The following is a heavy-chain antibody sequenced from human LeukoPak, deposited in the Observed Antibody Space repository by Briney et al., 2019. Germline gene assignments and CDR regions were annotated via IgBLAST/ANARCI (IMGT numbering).Heavy chain of an antibody. J-gene: IGHJ3*02. Sequence: SETLSLTCTVSGGSITGYYWTWIRQPPGKGLEWIGYVYYSGDTEYNPSLKSRVTMSVERSKNQISLKLRSVTAADTAVYYCARGLLTGYYRPSDAFDIWGQGTMVTVSS. CDR3: ARGLLTGYYRPSDAFDI. D-gene: IGHD3-9*01. CDR2: VYYSGDT. V-gene: IGHV4-59*01. CDR1: GGSITGYY.